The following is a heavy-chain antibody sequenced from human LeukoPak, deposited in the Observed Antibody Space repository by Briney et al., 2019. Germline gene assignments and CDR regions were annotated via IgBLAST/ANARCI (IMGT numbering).Heavy chain of an antibody. CDR1: GDSISSGSDY. Sequence: SETLFLTCTVSGDSISSGSDYWTCIRQPPGKGLEWIGYIYYSGSTNYNPSLKSRVTISVDTSKNQFSLKLSSVTAADTAVYYCACSDLVGATQYYFDYWGQGTLVTVSS. CDR3: ACSDLVGATQYYFDY. D-gene: IGHD1-26*01. CDR2: IYYSGST. J-gene: IGHJ4*02. V-gene: IGHV4-61*01.